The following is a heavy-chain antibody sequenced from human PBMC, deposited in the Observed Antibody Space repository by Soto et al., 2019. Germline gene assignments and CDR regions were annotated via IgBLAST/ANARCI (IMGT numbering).Heavy chain of an antibody. CDR3: ARDQESITDRILQY. J-gene: IGHJ4*02. D-gene: IGHD3-10*01. CDR2: ISAYNGNT. Sequence: ASVKVSCKASGDTFASFGFSWVRQAPGQGLEWLGWISAYNGNTHYAQKVRDRVTLTTDTSTNTAYMELRSLTPDDTAVYYCARDQESITDRILQYWGQGTRVTVSS. CDR1: GDTFASFG. V-gene: IGHV1-18*01.